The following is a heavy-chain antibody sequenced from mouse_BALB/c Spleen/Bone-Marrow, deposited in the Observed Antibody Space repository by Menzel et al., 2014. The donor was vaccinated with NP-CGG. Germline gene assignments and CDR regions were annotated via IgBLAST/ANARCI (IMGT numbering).Heavy chain of an antibody. CDR3: ARKGAMITHYYAMDY. J-gene: IGHJ4*01. Sequence: DVKLVESGGGLVQPGGSRKLSCAASGFTFSSFGMHWVRQAPEKGLGWVAYISNGSSPIYYADTVKGRFTISRDNPKNTLFLQMTSLRSEDTAMYYCARKGAMITHYYAMDYWGQGTSVTVSS. CDR2: ISNGSSPI. D-gene: IGHD2-4*01. V-gene: IGHV5-17*02. CDR1: GFTFSSFG.